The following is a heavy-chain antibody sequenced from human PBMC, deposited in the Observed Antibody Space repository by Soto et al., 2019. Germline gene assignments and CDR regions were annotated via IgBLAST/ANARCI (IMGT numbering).Heavy chain of an antibody. CDR1: GGSISSGGYY. CDR2: IYYSGST. J-gene: IGHJ6*02. V-gene: IGHV4-31*03. Sequence: SETLSLTCTVSGGSISSGGYYWSWIRQHPGKGLEWIGYIYYSGSTYYNPSLKSRVTISVDTSKNQFSLKLSSVTAADTAVYYCARARYSSSQNQSPPSQYYYYGMDVWGQGTTVTVSS. CDR3: ARARYSSSQNQSPPSQYYYYGMDV. D-gene: IGHD6-6*01.